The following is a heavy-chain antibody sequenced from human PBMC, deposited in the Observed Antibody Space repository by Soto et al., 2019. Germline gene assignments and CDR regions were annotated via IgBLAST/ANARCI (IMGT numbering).Heavy chain of an antibody. CDR2: VYISGST. J-gene: IGHJ3*02. CDR1: GGSISTYY. V-gene: IGHV4-4*07. Sequence: PSETLSLTCTVSGGSISTYYCNWIRQSAGEGLEWIGRVYISGSTNSHPSLKSRVAMSVDTSTNQFSLKVTSVTAADTAVYYCARGGRDGFDIWGQGTMVTVS. CDR3: ARGGRDGFDI.